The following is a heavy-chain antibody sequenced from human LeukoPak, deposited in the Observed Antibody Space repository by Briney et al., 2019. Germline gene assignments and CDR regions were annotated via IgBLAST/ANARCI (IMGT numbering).Heavy chain of an antibody. J-gene: IGHJ4*02. CDR3: ARSPYPSGSYPEFDY. Sequence: SETLSLTCTVSGDSISSYYWSWIRQPPGKGLEWIGYIYYSGSTNYNPSLKSRVTISVDTSKNQFSLKLSSVTAADTAVYYCARSPYPSGSYPEFDYWGQGTLVTVCS. CDR2: IYYSGST. D-gene: IGHD1-26*01. CDR1: GDSISSYY. V-gene: IGHV4-59*08.